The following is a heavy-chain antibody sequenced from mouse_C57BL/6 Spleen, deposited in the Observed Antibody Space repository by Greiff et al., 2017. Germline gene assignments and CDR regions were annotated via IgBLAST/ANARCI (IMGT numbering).Heavy chain of an antibody. J-gene: IGHJ4*01. D-gene: IGHD1-1*01. CDR1: GFTFSDYG. V-gene: IGHV5-17*01. CDR3: AKNYHGSSYYAMDY. Sequence: EVKVEESGGGLVKPGGSLKLSCAASGFTFSDYGMHWVRQAPEKGLEWVAYISSGSSTIYYADTVKGRFTISRDNAKNTLFLQMTSLRSEDTAMYYCAKNYHGSSYYAMDYWGQGTSVTVSS. CDR2: ISSGSSTI.